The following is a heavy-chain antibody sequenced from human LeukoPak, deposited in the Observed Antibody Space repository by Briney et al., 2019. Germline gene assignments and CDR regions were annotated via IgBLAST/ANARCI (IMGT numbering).Heavy chain of an antibody. D-gene: IGHD6-19*01. CDR1: GYTFTSYG. Sequence: ASVKVSCKASGYTFTSYGISWVRQAPGQGLEWMGWISAYNGNTNYAQKLQGRVTMTTDTSTSTAYMELRSLRSDDTAVYYCARDSVGWLVGGRLDYWGQGTLATVSS. J-gene: IGHJ4*02. V-gene: IGHV1-18*01. CDR3: ARDSVGWLVGGRLDY. CDR2: ISAYNGNT.